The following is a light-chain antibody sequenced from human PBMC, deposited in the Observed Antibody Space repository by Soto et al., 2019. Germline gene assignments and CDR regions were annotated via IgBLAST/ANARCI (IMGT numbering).Light chain of an antibody. CDR2: DVS. V-gene: IGLV2-14*01. J-gene: IGLJ1*01. Sequence: QSALTQPASVSGSPGQSITISCTGTSSDVGGYNFVSWYQQHPGKAPKPMIYDVSNRPSGVSNRFSGSKSGNTASLTISGLQAEDEADYYCSAYRSSSALDVFGTGTKVTVL. CDR1: SSDVGGYNF. CDR3: SAYRSSSALDV.